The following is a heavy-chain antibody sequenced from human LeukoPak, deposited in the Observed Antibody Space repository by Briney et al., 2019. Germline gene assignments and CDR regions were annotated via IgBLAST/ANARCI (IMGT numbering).Heavy chain of an antibody. D-gene: IGHD2-2*01. CDR3: ARVRSGYCSSTSCPEWFDP. J-gene: IGHJ5*02. CDR1: GYSISSGYY. V-gene: IGHV4-38-2*02. Sequence: PSETLSLTCTVSGYSISSGYYWGWIRPPPGKGLEWIGSIYHSGSTYYNPSLKSRVTISVDTSKNQFSLKLSSVTAADTAVHYCARVRSGYCSSTSCPEWFDPWGQGTLVTVSS. CDR2: IYHSGST.